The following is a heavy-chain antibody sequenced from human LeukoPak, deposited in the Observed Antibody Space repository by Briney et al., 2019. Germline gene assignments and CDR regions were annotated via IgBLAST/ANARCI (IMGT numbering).Heavy chain of an antibody. CDR3: ARAPLEYSSSWYYYYMDV. J-gene: IGHJ6*03. D-gene: IGHD6-6*01. Sequence: SETLSLTCTVSGGSISSHYWSWIRQPPGKGLEWIGYIYYCGSTNYNPSLKSRVTISVDTSKNQFSLKLSSVTAADTAVYYCARAPLEYSSSWYYYYMDVWGKGTTVTVSS. CDR1: GGSISSHY. V-gene: IGHV4-59*11. CDR2: IYYCGST.